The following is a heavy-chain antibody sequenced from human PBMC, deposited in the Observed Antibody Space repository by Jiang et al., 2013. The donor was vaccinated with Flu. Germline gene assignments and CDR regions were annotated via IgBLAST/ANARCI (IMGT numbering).Heavy chain of an antibody. CDR1: GGTFSSYA. Sequence: SSVKVSCKASGGTFSSYAISWVRQAPGQRLEWMGGIIPIFGTANYAQKFQGRVTITADESTSTAYMELSSLRSEDTAVYYCARGNIAVAGTGYYYYGMDVWGQGTTVTVSS. CDR3: ARGNIAVAGTGYYYYGMDV. V-gene: IGHV1-69*01. D-gene: IGHD6-19*01. CDR2: IIPIFGTA. J-gene: IGHJ6*02.